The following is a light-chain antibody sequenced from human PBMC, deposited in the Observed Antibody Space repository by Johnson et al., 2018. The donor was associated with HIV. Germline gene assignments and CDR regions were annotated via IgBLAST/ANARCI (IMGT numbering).Light chain of an antibody. CDR2: DNN. CDR1: SSNIANNY. Sequence: QSVLTQPPSVYAAPGQKVTISCSGSSSNIANNYVSWYQQLPGTAPKLLIYDNNKRPSGIPDRFSGSKSGTSATLGITGLQTEDEAEYYCGTWDSSLSAYVFGTGTKVTVL. CDR3: GTWDSSLSAYV. V-gene: IGLV1-51*01. J-gene: IGLJ1*01.